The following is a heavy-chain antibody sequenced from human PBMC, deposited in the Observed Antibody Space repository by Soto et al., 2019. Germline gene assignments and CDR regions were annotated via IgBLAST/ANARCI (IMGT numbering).Heavy chain of an antibody. V-gene: IGHV1-18*01. Sequence: QVQLVQSGVEVREPGASVKVSCKAVRYIFTNYGVSWVRQAPGQGLEWLGWSTTYNGNTEYAQKFQGRVTMTTDASTSTAYMELGSLRSDDTDIYYCARALTGYGMDVWGQGTTVTVSS. CDR3: ARALTGYGMDV. CDR2: STTYNGNT. CDR1: RYIFTNYG. J-gene: IGHJ6*02.